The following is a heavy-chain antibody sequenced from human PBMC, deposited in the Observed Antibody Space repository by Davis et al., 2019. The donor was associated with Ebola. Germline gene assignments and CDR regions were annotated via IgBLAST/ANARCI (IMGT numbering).Heavy chain of an antibody. CDR3: ARNYDFWSGYYYGMDV. CDR2: ISYDGSNK. Sequence: GGSLRLSCTASGFTFGAYAMHWVRQAPGKGLEWVAVISYDGSNKYYADSVKGRFTISRDNSKNTLYLQMNSLRAEDTAVYYCARNYDFWSGYYYGMDVWGQGTTVTVSS. V-gene: IGHV3-30-3*01. D-gene: IGHD3-3*01. CDR1: GFTFGAYA. J-gene: IGHJ6*02.